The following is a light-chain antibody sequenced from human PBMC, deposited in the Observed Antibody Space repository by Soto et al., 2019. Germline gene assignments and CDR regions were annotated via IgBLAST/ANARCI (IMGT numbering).Light chain of an antibody. V-gene: IGLV4-69*01. J-gene: IGLJ2*01. Sequence: QSVLTQSPSASASLGASVKLTCTLISGHSSYAIAWHQQQPEKGPRYLMKLSSDGSHSKGDGIPDRFSGSSSGAERYLTISSLQSEDEADYYCQTWDTGARVVFGGWTKLTVL. CDR2: LSSDGSH. CDR1: SGHSSYA. CDR3: QTWDTGARVV.